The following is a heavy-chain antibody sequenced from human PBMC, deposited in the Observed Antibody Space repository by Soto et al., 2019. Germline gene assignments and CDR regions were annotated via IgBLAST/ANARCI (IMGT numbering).Heavy chain of an antibody. D-gene: IGHD3-3*01. CDR2: INPSGGST. CDR1: GYTFTSYY. V-gene: IGHV1-46*03. J-gene: IGHJ5*02. CDR3: ARVRDRLEWLLQSGFGP. Sequence: QVQLVQSGAEVKKPGASVKVSCKASGYTFTSYYMHWVRQAPGQGLEWMGIINPSGGSTSYAQKFQGRVTMTMDTSTRTVYMELRSMRSEDTVVYYCARVRDRLEWLLQSGFGPWGQGTLVTVYS.